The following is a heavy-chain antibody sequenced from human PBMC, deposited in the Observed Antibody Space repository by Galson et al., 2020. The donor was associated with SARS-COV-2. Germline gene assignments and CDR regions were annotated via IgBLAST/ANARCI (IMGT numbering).Heavy chain of an antibody. D-gene: IGHD2-21*02. V-gene: IGHV4-4*02. CDR3: SRIIVTAYYFSYMDV. Sequence: SISSSDWWGWVRQPPGKGLEWIGEIYHSGYTNYNPSLKSRVTMSVDTSKNQFSLKLSSVTAADTALYYCSRIIVTAYYFSYMDVWGKGTTVTVSS. CDR1: SISSSDW. J-gene: IGHJ6*03. CDR2: IYHSGYT.